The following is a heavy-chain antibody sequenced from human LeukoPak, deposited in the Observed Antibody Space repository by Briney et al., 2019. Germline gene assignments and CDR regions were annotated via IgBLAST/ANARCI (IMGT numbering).Heavy chain of an antibody. CDR3: ARDGGRREDH. CDR1: GFTVSSYW. J-gene: IGHJ4*02. V-gene: IGHV3-7*03. D-gene: IGHD1-26*01. CDR2: INPAGSDK. Sequence: PGGSLRLSCAASGFTVSSYWMTWVRQAPGKGLEWVANINPAGSDKYYVDSVRGRFAISKDNAKNSLYLQMNNLRAEDTAVYYCARDGGRREDHWGQGALVTVSS.